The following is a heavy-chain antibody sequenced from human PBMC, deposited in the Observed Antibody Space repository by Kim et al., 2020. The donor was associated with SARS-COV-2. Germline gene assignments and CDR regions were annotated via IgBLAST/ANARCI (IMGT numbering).Heavy chain of an antibody. Sequence: SVKVSCKASGGTFSSYAISWVRQAPGQGLEWMGGIIPIFGTANYAQKFQGRVTITADESTSTAYMELSSLRSEDTAVYYCTRLGSVDIVATNGYYFDYWGQGTLVTVSS. J-gene: IGHJ4*02. V-gene: IGHV1-69*13. CDR1: GGTFSSYA. CDR2: IIPIFGTA. CDR3: TRLGSVDIVATNGYYFDY. D-gene: IGHD5-12*01.